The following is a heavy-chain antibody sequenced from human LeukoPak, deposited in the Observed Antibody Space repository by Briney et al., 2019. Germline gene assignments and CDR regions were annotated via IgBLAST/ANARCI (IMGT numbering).Heavy chain of an antibody. D-gene: IGHD6-25*01. CDR3: AREGGLYRPLDY. CDR1: GGSVSSTNW. J-gene: IGHJ4*02. Sequence: SQTLSPTCGVYGGSVSSTNWWTWIRQPTGKGLEWIGEVHLDGRTNFNPSLKSRLTMSVDLSENHVSLKLTSVTAADTAVYYCAREGGLYRPLDYSGQGTLVTVSS. V-gene: IGHV4-4*02. CDR2: VHLDGRT.